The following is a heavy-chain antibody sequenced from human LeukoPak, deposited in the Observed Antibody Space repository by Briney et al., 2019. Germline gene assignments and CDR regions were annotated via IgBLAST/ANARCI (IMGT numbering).Heavy chain of an antibody. V-gene: IGHV4-4*07. CDR2: IYTSGST. Sequence: SETLSLTCTVSGGSISSYYWSWIRQPAGKGLEWIGRIYTSGSTNYNPSLKSRVTMSVDTSKNQFSLKLSSVTAADTAVYYCARDLLRFGELAGWFDPWGQGTLVTVFS. D-gene: IGHD3-10*01. J-gene: IGHJ5*02. CDR3: ARDLLRFGELAGWFDP. CDR1: GGSISSYY.